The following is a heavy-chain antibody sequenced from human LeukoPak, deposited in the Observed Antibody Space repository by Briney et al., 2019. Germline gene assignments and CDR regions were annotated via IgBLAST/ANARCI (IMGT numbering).Heavy chain of an antibody. V-gene: IGHV4-59*01. J-gene: IGHJ1*01. CDR1: GGSISSYY. CDR2: IYYSGSA. Sequence: SETLSLTCTVSGGSISSYYWSWIRQPPGKGLEWIGYIYYSGSANYHPSLKSRVTISVDTSKNRFSLRLSSVTAADTAVYYCARGNSYYDTSGYFPWESFQHWGQGTLVTVSS. CDR3: ARGNSYYDTSGYFPWESFQH. D-gene: IGHD3-22*01.